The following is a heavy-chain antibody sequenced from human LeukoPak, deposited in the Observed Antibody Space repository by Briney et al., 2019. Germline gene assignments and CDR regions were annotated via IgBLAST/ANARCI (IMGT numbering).Heavy chain of an antibody. CDR1: GGSISSSSYY. Sequence: SETLSLTCTVSGGSISSSSYYWGWIRQPPGKGLEWIGSIYYSGSTYYNPSLKSRVTISVDTSKNQFSLKLSSVTAADTAVYYCARHSSDYGDLNWFDPWGQGTLVTVSS. V-gene: IGHV4-39*01. J-gene: IGHJ5*02. CDR2: IYYSGST. D-gene: IGHD4-17*01. CDR3: ARHSSDYGDLNWFDP.